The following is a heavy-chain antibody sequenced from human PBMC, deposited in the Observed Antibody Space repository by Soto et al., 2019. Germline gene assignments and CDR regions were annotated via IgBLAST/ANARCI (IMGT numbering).Heavy chain of an antibody. J-gene: IGHJ4*02. Sequence: QVQLVQSGAEVKKPGASVKVSCKASGYSFTNYGISWVRQAPGQGLEWMGWITADNGNTNFAQKVQGRVTMTTDTSTSTAYMELRSLTYDDTAMYFCARRVDCSGGSCYADYGGQGTLVTVSS. CDR2: ITADNGNT. CDR3: ARRVDCSGGSCYADY. D-gene: IGHD2-15*01. CDR1: GYSFTNYG. V-gene: IGHV1-18*01.